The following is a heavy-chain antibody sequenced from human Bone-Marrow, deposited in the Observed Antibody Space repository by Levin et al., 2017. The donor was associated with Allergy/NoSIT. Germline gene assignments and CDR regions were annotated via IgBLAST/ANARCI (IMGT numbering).Heavy chain of an antibody. CDR2: ISNIAKT. CDR3: SQMTETRVPVGQGAKFYSYMDV. Sequence: GGSLRLSCAASGFNIDSRAMSWVRQAPGQGLVWVSSISNIAKTYYADSVRGRFTISRDESENMLYLEMNSLRVEDTAVYYCSQMTETRVPVGQGAKFYSYMDVWGRGTTVTVSS. D-gene: IGHD2-2*01. V-gene: IGHV3-23*01. CDR1: GFNIDSRA. J-gene: IGHJ6*03.